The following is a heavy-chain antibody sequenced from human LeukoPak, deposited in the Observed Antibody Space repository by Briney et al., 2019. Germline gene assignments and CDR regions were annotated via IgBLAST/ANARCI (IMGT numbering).Heavy chain of an antibody. D-gene: IGHD6-19*01. Sequence: GGSLRLSCAASGFTFSSYAMSWVRQAPGKGLEWVTAISDDETYKFYADSVKGRFTISRDNSKNTLYLQMNSLRAEDTAVYYCAKDLHYRAVAGSIDYWGQGTLVTVSS. CDR3: AKDLHYRAVAGSIDY. J-gene: IGHJ4*02. V-gene: IGHV3-30*18. CDR2: ISDDETYK. CDR1: GFTFSSYA.